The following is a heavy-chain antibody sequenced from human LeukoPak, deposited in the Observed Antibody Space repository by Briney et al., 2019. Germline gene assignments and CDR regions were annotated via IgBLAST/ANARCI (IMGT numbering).Heavy chain of an antibody. J-gene: IGHJ5*01. Sequence: SETLSLTCTVSRGSIRTADYYWAWVRQPPGERLEWLGSIYFSGTPYFNPSLKSRVAVSIDTSKNQFSLKVTSVNASDTAVYFCARTSSWYAGAWFDSWGQGTLVTVSS. D-gene: IGHD6-13*01. V-gene: IGHV4-39*01. CDR3: ARTSSWYAGAWFDS. CDR1: RGSIRTADYY. CDR2: IYFSGTP.